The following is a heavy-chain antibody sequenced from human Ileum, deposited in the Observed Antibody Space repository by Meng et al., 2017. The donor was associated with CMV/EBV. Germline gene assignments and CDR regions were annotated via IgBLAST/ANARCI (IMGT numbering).Heavy chain of an antibody. CDR1: GFTFTDYW. CDR3: SRLGQFDY. CDR2: ISSSNNI. D-gene: IGHD7-27*01. J-gene: IGHJ4*02. Sequence: SLRLSCAASGFTFTDYWMSWVRQAPGQGLEWVSYISSSNNIYYADSVKGRFTVSRDNAKNSLYLQMNSLSVDDTAVYYCSRLGQFDYWGRGTLVTVSS. V-gene: IGHV3-69-1*01.